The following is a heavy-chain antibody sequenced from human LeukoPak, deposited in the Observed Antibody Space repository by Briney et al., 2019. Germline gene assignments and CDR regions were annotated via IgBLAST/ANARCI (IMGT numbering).Heavy chain of an antibody. CDR2: ISTSGSTI. V-gene: IGHV3-48*03. J-gene: IGHJ4*02. CDR1: GFSFSTYY. Sequence: GGSLRLSCAASGFSFSTYYVNWVRQAPGKGLEWVAYISTSGSTIKYADSVKGRFTISRDNAKNSLYLQMNSLRAEDTAVYYCARGPVRDYWGQGTLVTVSS. D-gene: IGHD4-17*01. CDR3: ARGPVRDY.